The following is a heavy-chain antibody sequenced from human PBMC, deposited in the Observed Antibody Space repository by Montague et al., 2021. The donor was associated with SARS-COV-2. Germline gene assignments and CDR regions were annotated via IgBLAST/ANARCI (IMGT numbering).Heavy chain of an antibody. CDR1: GDSVCINGAT. CDR2: TYYMSKWNN. Sequence: CAISGDSVCINGATWKWNRQTSEIHSEQQVMTYYMSKWNNDYAVSVKSRITINPDTSKNQFSLQLNSVTPEDTAVYYCAKGLWFGELLSLYYYYGMDVWGQGTTVTVSS. J-gene: IGHJ6*02. D-gene: IGHD3-10*01. V-gene: IGHV6-1*01. CDR3: AKGLWFGELLSLYYYYGMDV.